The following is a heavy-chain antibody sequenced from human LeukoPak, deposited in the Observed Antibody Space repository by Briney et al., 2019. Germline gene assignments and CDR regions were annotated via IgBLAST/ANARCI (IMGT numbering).Heavy chain of an antibody. J-gene: IGHJ6*03. CDR1: GYTFTGYY. V-gene: IGHV1-2*02. D-gene: IGHD6-13*01. CDR2: INPNSGGT. Sequence: ASVKVSCKASGYTFTGYYMHWVRQAPGQGLEWMGWINPNSGGTNYAQKFQGRVTMTRDTSISTAYVELSRLRSDDTAVYYCARDRDSSSWYDTLYYYYYYMDVWGKGTTVTVSS. CDR3: ARDRDSSSWYDTLYYYYYYMDV.